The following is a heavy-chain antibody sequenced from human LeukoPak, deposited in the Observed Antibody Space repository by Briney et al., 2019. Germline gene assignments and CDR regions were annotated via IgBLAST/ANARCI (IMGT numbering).Heavy chain of an antibody. CDR3: ARHNTYYDFWSGYYPCYYYYYMDV. Sequence: SETLSLTCAVSGYSISSGYYWGWIRQPPGKGLEWIGSIYHSGSTYYNPSLKSRVTISVDTSKNKFSLKLSSVTAADTAVYYCARHNTYYDFWSGYYPCYYYYYMDVWGKGTTVTVSS. CDR1: GYSISSGYY. V-gene: IGHV4-38-2*01. J-gene: IGHJ6*03. CDR2: IYHSGST. D-gene: IGHD3-3*01.